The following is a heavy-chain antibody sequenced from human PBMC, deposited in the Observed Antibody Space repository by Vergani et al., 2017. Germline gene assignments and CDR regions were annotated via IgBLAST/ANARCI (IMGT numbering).Heavy chain of an antibody. V-gene: IGHV4-38-2*01. D-gene: IGHD3-10*01. CDR3: VRTVALWFGETKDGGWFDP. CDR1: GYSITSGYY. J-gene: IGHJ5*02. CDR2: IYHTGSA. Sequence: QVQLQQWGGGLLKPSETLSLTCSVSGYSITSGYYWGWIRQPPGRGLEWIGSIYHTGSAYYNPSLKSRVTVSVDTSMNQVSLKLNSVTAADTAVYYCVRTVALWFGETKDGGWFDPWGQGTLVTVTS.